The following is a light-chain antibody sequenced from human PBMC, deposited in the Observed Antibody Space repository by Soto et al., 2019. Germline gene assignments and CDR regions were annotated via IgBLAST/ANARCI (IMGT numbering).Light chain of an antibody. CDR2: DAS. J-gene: IGKJ5*01. V-gene: IGKV3-11*01. Sequence: ILLTQSPAPLSFFPGGKDTLSCRGSQSVSSYLAWYQQKPGQAPRLLIYDASNKATGIPARFSGSGSGTDFTLTISSLEPEDFAVYYCQQRSNWPPITFGQGTRLEIK. CDR3: QQRSNWPPIT. CDR1: QSVSSY.